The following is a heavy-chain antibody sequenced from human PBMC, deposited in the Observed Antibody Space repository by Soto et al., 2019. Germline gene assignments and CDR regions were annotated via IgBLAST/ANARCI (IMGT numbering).Heavy chain of an antibody. V-gene: IGHV3-21*01. CDR2: ISRSSTKI. CDR1: GFPFITST. D-gene: IGHD3-16*01. Sequence: EVQLVESGGGLVNPGGSLRLSCVASGFPFITSTMTWVRQAPGKGLEWVSFISRSSTKINYQDSVKGRFTISRDDAENSLFLQMNSLRAEDTAVYYCARGVLPISSTSWFDPWGQGTLVTVSS. J-gene: IGHJ5*02. CDR3: ARGVLPISSTSWFDP.